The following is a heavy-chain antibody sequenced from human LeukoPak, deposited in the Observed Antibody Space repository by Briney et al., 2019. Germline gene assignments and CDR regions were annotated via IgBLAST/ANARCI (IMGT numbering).Heavy chain of an antibody. Sequence: SETLSLTCAVYGGSLRGYYWISIRQPPRKGLEWIGEINHSGSTTYNPSLKSRVTFSVDTSKNQLSLKVNSLTAADTAVYFCARSLRWPTDTSDIWGQGTMVAVS. CDR3: ARSLRWPTDTSDI. J-gene: IGHJ3*02. CDR1: GGSLRGYY. CDR2: INHSGST. V-gene: IGHV4-34*01. D-gene: IGHD5-24*01.